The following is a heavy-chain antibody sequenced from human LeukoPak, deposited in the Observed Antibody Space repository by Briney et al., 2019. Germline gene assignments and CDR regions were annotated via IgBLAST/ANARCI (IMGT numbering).Heavy chain of an antibody. CDR2: IKKDGSEK. J-gene: IGHJ4*02. CDR1: GFTFSSYW. Sequence: TGGSLRLSCAASGFTFSSYWMSWVRQAPGKGLEWVANIKKDGSEKNYEDSVKGRFTISRDNAKDSLYVQMNSRRAEDTAVYYCAKYYYGSGTSLGYWGQGTLVTVSS. V-gene: IGHV3-7*01. D-gene: IGHD3-10*01. CDR3: AKYYYGSGTSLGY.